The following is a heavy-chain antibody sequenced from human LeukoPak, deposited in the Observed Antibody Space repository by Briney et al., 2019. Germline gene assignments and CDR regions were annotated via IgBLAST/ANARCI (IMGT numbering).Heavy chain of an antibody. V-gene: IGHV3-21*01. CDR2: ISSGSSYI. CDR3: ARDGTGLPSQFDY. J-gene: IGHJ4*02. Sequence: GGSLRLSCAASGFTFSSYSMNWVRQAPGKGLEWVSSISSGSSYIYYADSVKGRFTISRDNAKNSLYLQMNSLRAEDTAVYYCARDGTGLPSQFDYWGQGTLVTVSS. D-gene: IGHD1-1*01. CDR1: GFTFSSYS.